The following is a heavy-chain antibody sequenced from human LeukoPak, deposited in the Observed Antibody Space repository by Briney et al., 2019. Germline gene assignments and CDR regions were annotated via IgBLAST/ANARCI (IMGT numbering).Heavy chain of an antibody. Sequence: GGSLRLSCVVSGFSFSSYAMAWVRQAPGKGLEWVSSISAGGRTYYADSGKGRFTISRDNSKETVFLQMNSLRAEDTAVYYCAKDLNSGWYLFDYWGQGTLVTVSS. J-gene: IGHJ4*02. D-gene: IGHD6-13*01. CDR1: GFSFSSYA. V-gene: IGHV3-23*01. CDR2: ISAGGRT. CDR3: AKDLNSGWYLFDY.